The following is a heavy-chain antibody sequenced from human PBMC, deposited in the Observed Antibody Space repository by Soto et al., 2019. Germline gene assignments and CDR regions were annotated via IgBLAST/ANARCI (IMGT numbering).Heavy chain of an antibody. V-gene: IGHV1-18*01. J-gene: IGHJ6*03. CDR2: ISAYNGNT. CDR1: GYTFTSYG. Sequence: ASVKVSCKASGYTFTSYGISWVRQAPGQGLEWMGWISAYNGNTNYAQKLQGRVTMTTDTSTSTAYMGLRSLRSDDTAVYYCARVVGGYSSSWYVSSDYYYYYMDVWGKGTTVTVSS. CDR3: ARVVGGYSSSWYVSSDYYYYYMDV. D-gene: IGHD6-13*01.